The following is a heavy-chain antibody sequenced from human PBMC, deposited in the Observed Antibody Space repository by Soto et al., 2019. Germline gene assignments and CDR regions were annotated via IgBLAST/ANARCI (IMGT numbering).Heavy chain of an antibody. CDR1: GFTFDDYA. J-gene: IGHJ5*02. V-gene: IGHV3-9*01. Sequence: EVQLVESGGGLGQPGRSLRLPCAASGFTFDDYAMHWVRQAPGKGLEWVSGISWNSGSIGYADSVKGRFTISRDNAKNSLYLQMNRLRAEDTALYYCAKDDFPGSDYGDYNWFGPWGQGTLVTVSS. CDR3: AKDDFPGSDYGDYNWFGP. CDR2: ISWNSGSI. D-gene: IGHD4-17*01.